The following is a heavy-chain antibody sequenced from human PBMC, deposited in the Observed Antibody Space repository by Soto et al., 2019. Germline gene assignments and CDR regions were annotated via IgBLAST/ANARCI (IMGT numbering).Heavy chain of an antibody. CDR3: AKDRLAGGFDY. V-gene: IGHV3-23*01. CDR1: GFTFCNYA. Sequence: GGSLRLSCAAPGFTFCNYAISWVRQAPGKGLEWVSLVSATAGTTYYTDSVKGRFTISRDNSRNTVYLQMNSLRADDTAVYYCAKDRLAGGFDYWGQGTLVTVSS. D-gene: IGHD3-16*01. J-gene: IGHJ4*02. CDR2: VSATAGTT.